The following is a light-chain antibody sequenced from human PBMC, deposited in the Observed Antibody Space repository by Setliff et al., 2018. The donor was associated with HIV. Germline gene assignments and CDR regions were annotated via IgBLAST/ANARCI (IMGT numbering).Light chain of an antibody. V-gene: IGLV2-11*01. J-gene: IGLJ1*01. Sequence: ALTQPRSVSGSPGQSVTISCTGTSSDVGGYNYVSWYQHLPGKAPKLMIYDVTKRPSGVPDRFSGSKSGNTASLTISGLQSEDEADYYCCSYAGSYTSLYVFGTGTRSPS. CDR3: CSYAGSYTSLYV. CDR2: DVT. CDR1: SSDVGGYNY.